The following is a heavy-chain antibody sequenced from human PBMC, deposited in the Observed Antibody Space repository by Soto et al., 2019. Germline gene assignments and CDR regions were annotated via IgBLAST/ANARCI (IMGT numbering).Heavy chain of an antibody. CDR1: GFTFDDYA. Sequence: GGSLRLSCAASGFTFDDYAMHWVRQAPGKGLEWVSGISWNSGSIGYADSVKGRFTISRDNAKNSLYLQMNSLRAEDTALYYCAKDGNAYGDYPNYFDYWGQGTLVTVSS. D-gene: IGHD4-17*01. J-gene: IGHJ4*02. CDR3: AKDGNAYGDYPNYFDY. V-gene: IGHV3-9*01. CDR2: ISWNSGSI.